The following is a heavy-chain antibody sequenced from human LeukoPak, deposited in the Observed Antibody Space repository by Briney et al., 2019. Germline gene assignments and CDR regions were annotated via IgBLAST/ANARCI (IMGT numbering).Heavy chain of an antibody. D-gene: IGHD1-26*01. CDR2: INTNTGNP. CDR3: AKDHQYSGSYSGGFDY. Sequence: GASVKVSCKASGYTFTSYAMNWVRQAPGQGLEWMGWINTNTGNPTYAQGFTGRFVFSLDTSVSTAYLQISSLKAEDTAVYYCAKDHQYSGSYSGGFDYWGQGTLVTVSS. CDR1: GYTFTSYA. V-gene: IGHV7-4-1*02. J-gene: IGHJ4*02.